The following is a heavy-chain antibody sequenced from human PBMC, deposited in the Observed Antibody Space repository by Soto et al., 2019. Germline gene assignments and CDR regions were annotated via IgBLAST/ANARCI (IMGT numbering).Heavy chain of an antibody. CDR2: ISAYNGNT. CDR1: GYTFASYA. CDR3: SRDPPPPDY. Sequence: QVQLVQSGAEVKKPGASVKVSCEASGYTFASYAISWMRQAPGQGLEWMGWISAYNGNTNYAQKLQGRVTMTTDTSTRTAYMELRSLRSDDPAVYYCSRDPPPPDYWGQGTMVTVSS. V-gene: IGHV1-18*01. J-gene: IGHJ4*02.